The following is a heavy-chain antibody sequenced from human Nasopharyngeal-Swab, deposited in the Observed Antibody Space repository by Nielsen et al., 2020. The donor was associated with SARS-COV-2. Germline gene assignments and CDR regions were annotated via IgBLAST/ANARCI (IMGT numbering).Heavy chain of an antibody. CDR2: IRSSSSYI. CDR1: GFPLSTYS. J-gene: IGHJ6*02. V-gene: IGHV3-21*01. D-gene: IGHD6-19*01. CDR3: AKSSSGWYQRYSYGMDV. Sequence: GESLKTSCSASGFPLSTYSMNWVRPAPGKGLEWVSSIRSSSSYIYYGDSVKGRFTISRDNAKNTLYLQMNSLRAEDTAVYYCAKSSSGWYQRYSYGMDVWGQGTTVTVSS.